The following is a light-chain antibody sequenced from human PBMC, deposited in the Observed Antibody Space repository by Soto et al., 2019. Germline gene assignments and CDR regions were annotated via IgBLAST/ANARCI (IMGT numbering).Light chain of an antibody. CDR2: GAS. Sequence: EIVLTQSPGTLSLSPGDRATLSCRASESVSSSYLAWYQQKPGQAPRLLVYGASSRATGIPDRFSGSGSGTDFTLTISRMETEDFAVYYCQQYGSSLWTFGQGTKVDIK. CDR1: ESVSSSY. J-gene: IGKJ1*01. CDR3: QQYGSSLWT. V-gene: IGKV3-20*01.